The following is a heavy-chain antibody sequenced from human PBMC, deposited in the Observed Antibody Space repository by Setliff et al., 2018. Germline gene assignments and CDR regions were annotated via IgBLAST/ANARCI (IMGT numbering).Heavy chain of an antibody. CDR1: GASTTTYY. V-gene: IGHV4-59*08. D-gene: IGHD1-26*01. Sequence: ASETLSLTCAVSGASTTTYYWSWIRQPPGKGLEWIGYVFYGGSTKFNPPLKSRASISVDTTKNQFSLRLISVTAADTAIYYCARHLGPWDPVDYWGPGTLVTVS. CDR2: VFYGGST. CDR3: ARHLGPWDPVDY. J-gene: IGHJ4*02.